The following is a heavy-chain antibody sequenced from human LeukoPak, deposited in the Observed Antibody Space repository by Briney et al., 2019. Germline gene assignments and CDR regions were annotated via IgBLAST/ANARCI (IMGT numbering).Heavy chain of an antibody. V-gene: IGHV1-69*06. CDR3: ARGPFTKNVAVAGTRYYYYYYMDV. Sequence: GASVKVSCKASGYTFTSYGISWVRQAPGQGLEWMGGIIPIFGTANYAQKFQGRVTITADKSTSTAYMELSSLRSEDTAVYYCARGPFTKNVAVAGTRYYYYYYMDVWGKGTTVTVSS. CDR1: GYTFTSYG. J-gene: IGHJ6*03. CDR2: IIPIFGTA. D-gene: IGHD6-19*01.